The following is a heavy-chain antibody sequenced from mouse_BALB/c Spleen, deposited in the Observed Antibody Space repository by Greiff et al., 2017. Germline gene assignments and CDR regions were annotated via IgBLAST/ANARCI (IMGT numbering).Heavy chain of an antibody. CDR1: GYTFTSYY. Sequence: QVQLQQPGAELVKPGASVKLSCKASGYTFTSYYMYWVKQRPGQGLEWIGGINPSNGGTNFNEKFKSKATLTVDKSSSTAYMQLSSLTSEDSAVYYCTRGRELYLYAMDYWGQGTSVTVSS. CDR2: INPSNGGT. V-gene: IGHV1S81*02. J-gene: IGHJ4*01. D-gene: IGHD2-12*01. CDR3: TRGRELYLYAMDY.